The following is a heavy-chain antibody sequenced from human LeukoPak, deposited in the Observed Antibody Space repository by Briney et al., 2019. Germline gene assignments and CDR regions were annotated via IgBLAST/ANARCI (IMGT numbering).Heavy chain of an antibody. J-gene: IGHJ4*02. Sequence: SETLSLTCTVSGGSISSDYWSWIRQPAGKGLEWIGRIYPSGSTNYNPSLKSRVTMSVDTSKNRFSLKLRSVTAADTAVYYCARSLPTSSWTDFDYWGQGTLVTVSS. CDR3: ARSLPTSSWTDFDY. CDR1: GGSISSDY. V-gene: IGHV4-4*07. D-gene: IGHD6-13*01. CDR2: IYPSGST.